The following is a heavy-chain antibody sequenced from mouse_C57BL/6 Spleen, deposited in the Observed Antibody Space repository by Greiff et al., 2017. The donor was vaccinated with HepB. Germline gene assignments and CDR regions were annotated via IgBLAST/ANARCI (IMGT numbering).Heavy chain of an antibody. Sequence: EVQLQQSGAELVRPGASVKLSCTASGFNIKDAYMHWVKQRPEQGLAWIGWIDPENGDTEYYSKFPGKAPITAYTSSNPAYLQLSILTSDDTAVFYCTHWDYFGSSYVWFAYWGHGTLVTVSA. V-gene: IGHV14-4*01. CDR2: IDPENGDT. D-gene: IGHD1-1*01. CDR3: THWDYFGSSYVWFAY. J-gene: IGHJ3*01. CDR1: GFNIKDAY.